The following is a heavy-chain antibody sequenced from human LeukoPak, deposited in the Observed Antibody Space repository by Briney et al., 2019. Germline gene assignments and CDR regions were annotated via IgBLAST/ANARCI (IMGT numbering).Heavy chain of an antibody. CDR2: ISSSGSTI. J-gene: IGHJ4*02. V-gene: IGHV3-11*01. Sequence: TGGSQRLPCRASGFPFRFYYMSWICQSTGEGREGVSYISSSGSTIYYADSVKRRFTISRDNDKNTLYLQMNSLRAEDTAVYYCASDSSSWLKVDYWYQGTLVTVTS. D-gene: IGHD6-13*01. CDR3: ASDSSSWLKVDY. CDR1: GFPFRFYY.